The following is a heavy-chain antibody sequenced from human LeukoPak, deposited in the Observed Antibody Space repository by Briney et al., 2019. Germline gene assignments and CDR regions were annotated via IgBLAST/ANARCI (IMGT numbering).Heavy chain of an antibody. CDR3: AIAYYHGSGLRESFDD. V-gene: IGHV3-30-3*01. CDR2: ISYDGSNK. D-gene: IGHD3-10*01. J-gene: IGHJ4*02. CDR1: GFTFSSYA. Sequence: GGSLRLSCAASGFTFSSYAMHWVRQAPGKGLEWVAVISYDGSNKYYADSVKGRFTISRDNSKNTLYLQMNSLRAEDTAVYYCAIAYYHGSGLRESFDDRGQGTLVTVSS.